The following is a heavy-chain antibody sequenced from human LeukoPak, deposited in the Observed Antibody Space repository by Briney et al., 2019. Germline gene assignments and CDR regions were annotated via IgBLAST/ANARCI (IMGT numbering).Heavy chain of an antibody. CDR2: IYTTGDT. D-gene: IGHD5-12*01. J-gene: IGHJ2*01. CDR1: GFSVSTNY. V-gene: IGHV3-66*01. CDR3: AREVARKYWYFDL. Sequence: QPGGSLRLSCAASGFSVSTNYMSWVRQAPGKGLEWVSLIYTTGDTYYGDSVKGRFTISRDTSKNTLYLQMNSLRAEDTAVYFCAREVARKYWYFDLWGRGTLVTVAS.